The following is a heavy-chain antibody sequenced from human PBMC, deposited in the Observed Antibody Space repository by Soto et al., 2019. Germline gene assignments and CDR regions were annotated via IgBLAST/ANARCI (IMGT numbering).Heavy chain of an antibody. CDR2: IYYSGST. Sequence: SETLSLTCTVSGGSISSSSYYWGWIRQPPGKGLEWIGSIYYSGSTYYNPSLKSRVTISVDTSKNQFSLKLSSVTAADTAVYYCASWDYDFWSGYYPFDYWGQGTLVTVSS. J-gene: IGHJ4*02. CDR1: GGSISSSSYY. V-gene: IGHV4-39*01. D-gene: IGHD3-3*01. CDR3: ASWDYDFWSGYYPFDY.